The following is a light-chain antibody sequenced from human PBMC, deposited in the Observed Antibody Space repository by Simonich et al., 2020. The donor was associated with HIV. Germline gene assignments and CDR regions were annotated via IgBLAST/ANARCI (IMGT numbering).Light chain of an antibody. J-gene: IGKJ2*01. CDR1: QDIGSS. CDR3: HQSSSLPYT. CDR2: YVT. V-gene: IGKV6-21*01. Sequence: EIVLTQSPDFQSVNTKKKVTSTCRASQDIGSSLHWYQQKPDQSPKLLRKYVTQSVSGVPSRFSVSESGTDCTLTINSLEAEDAATYYCHQSSSLPYTFGQGTKLEI.